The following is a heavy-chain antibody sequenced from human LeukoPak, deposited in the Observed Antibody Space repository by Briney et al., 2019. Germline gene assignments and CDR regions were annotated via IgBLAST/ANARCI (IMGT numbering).Heavy chain of an antibody. Sequence: GGSLRLSCAASGFSFTNAWMTWVRQAPGKGLEWVANIKQDGSEKYYVDSVKGRFTISRDNAKKSLYLQMNSLRAEDTAVYFCARDMIILQSWGQGTLVTVSS. V-gene: IGHV3-7*04. CDR3: ARDMIILQS. J-gene: IGHJ5*02. CDR1: GFSFTNAW. D-gene: IGHD3-16*01. CDR2: IKQDGSEK.